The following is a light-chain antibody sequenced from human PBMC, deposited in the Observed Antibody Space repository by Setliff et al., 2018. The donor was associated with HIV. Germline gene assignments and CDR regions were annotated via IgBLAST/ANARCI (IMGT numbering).Light chain of an antibody. CDR3: CSYAGTTTFV. V-gene: IGLV2-23*01. CDR1: SSDVGSYNL. CDR2: EGT. Sequence: QSALAQPASVSGSPGQSITISCTGTSSDVGSYNLVAWYQQHPGNAPKLMIYEGTKRPSGVSNRISGSKSGNTASLTISGLQAADEADYYCCSYAGTTTFVFGTGTKVTVL. J-gene: IGLJ1*01.